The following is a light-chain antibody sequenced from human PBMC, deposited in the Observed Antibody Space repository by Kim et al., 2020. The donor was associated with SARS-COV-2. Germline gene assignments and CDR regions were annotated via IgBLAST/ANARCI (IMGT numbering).Light chain of an antibody. J-gene: IGKJ5*01. CDR1: QTISDNY. CDR3: QQYATSPTT. CDR2: AAS. V-gene: IGKV3-20*01. Sequence: ENVLTQSPDTLSLSPGERATLSCRAGQTISDNYLAWYQQKPGQSPRLLIYAASSRATGIPDRFSGSGSGTDFTLTISRLESEDLGVYYCQQYATSPTTFGQGTRLEIK.